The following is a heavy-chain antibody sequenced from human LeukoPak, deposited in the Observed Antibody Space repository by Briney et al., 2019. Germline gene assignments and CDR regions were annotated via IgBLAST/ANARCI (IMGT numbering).Heavy chain of an antibody. Sequence: GASVKVSCKASGYTFTSYDINWVRQATGQGLEWMGWMNPNSGNTGYAQKFQGRVTMTRNTSISTAYMELSSLRSEDTAVYYCAYRKDYGDYGPGDYWGQGTLVTVSS. CDR2: MNPNSGNT. J-gene: IGHJ4*02. CDR3: AYRKDYGDYGPGDY. D-gene: IGHD4-17*01. V-gene: IGHV1-8*01. CDR1: GYTFTSYD.